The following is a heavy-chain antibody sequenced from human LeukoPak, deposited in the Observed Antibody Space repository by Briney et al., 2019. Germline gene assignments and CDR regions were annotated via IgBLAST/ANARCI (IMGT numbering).Heavy chain of an antibody. D-gene: IGHD3-22*01. CDR1: GGSISSGSYY. V-gene: IGHV4-61*02. CDR3: AREDYYDSSGYCYY. J-gene: IGHJ4*02. Sequence: SQTLSLTCTVSGGSISSGSYYWSWIRQPAGKGLEWIGRIYTSGSTNYNPSLKSRLTISVDTSKNQFSLKLSSVTAADTAVYYCAREDYYDSSGYCYYWGQGTLVTVSS. CDR2: IYTSGST.